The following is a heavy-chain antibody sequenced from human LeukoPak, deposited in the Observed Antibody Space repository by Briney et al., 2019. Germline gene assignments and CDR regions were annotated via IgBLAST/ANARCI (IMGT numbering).Heavy chain of an antibody. V-gene: IGHV4-59*01. CDR3: ARAQVLYDSSGYYYGYWYFDL. D-gene: IGHD3-22*01. J-gene: IGHJ2*01. Sequence: SETLSLTCTVSGGSISSYYWSWIRQPPGKGLEWIGYIYYSGSSKYNPSLKSRVTISVDTSKNQFSLKLSSVTAADTAVYYCARAQVLYDSSGYYYGYWYFDLWGRGTLVTVSS. CDR2: IYYSGSS. CDR1: GGSISSYY.